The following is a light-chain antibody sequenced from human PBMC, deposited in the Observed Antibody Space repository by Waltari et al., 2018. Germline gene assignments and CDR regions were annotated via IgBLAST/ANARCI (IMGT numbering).Light chain of an antibody. CDR1: SLRSYY. Sequence: SSELTQDPAVSVALGQTVRITCQGDSLRSYYASWYQQKPGQAPVLVIYGKNNRPSGMPYRFTCTIARKQASLTITGAQAEDEADYYCNSRDSSGNRLVVFGGGTKLTVL. CDR2: GKN. J-gene: IGLJ3*02. CDR3: NSRDSSGNRLVV. V-gene: IGLV3-19*01.